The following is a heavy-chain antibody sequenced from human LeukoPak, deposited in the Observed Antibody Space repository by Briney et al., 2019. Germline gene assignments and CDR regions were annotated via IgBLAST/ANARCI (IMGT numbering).Heavy chain of an antibody. V-gene: IGHV1-18*01. CDR2: ISAYNGNT. CDR3: ARVSSGSYYPDY. Sequence: ASVKVSCKASGYTFTSYGINWVRQAPGQGLEWMGWISAYNGNTNYAQKLQGRVTITADKSTSTAYMELSSLRSEDTAVYYCARVSSGSYYPDYWGQGTLVTVSS. J-gene: IGHJ4*02. CDR1: GYTFTSYG. D-gene: IGHD1-26*01.